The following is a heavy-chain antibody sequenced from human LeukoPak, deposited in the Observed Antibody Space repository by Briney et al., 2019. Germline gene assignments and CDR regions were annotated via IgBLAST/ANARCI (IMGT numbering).Heavy chain of an antibody. D-gene: IGHD3-10*01. V-gene: IGHV3-30*18. J-gene: IGHJ4*02. Sequence: QPGRSLRLSCAASGFTFSSYGMYWVRQAPGKGLEWVAVISYDGSNKYYADSVKGRFTISRDNSKNTLYLQMNSLRAEDTAVYYCAKDPLNYGSGTYFDYWGQGTLVTVSS. CDR2: ISYDGSNK. CDR1: GFTFSSYG. CDR3: AKDPLNYGSGTYFDY.